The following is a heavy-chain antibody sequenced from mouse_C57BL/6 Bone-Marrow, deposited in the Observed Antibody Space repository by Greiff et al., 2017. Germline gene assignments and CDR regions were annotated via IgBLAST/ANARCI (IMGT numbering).Heavy chain of an antibody. J-gene: IGHJ2*01. CDR1: GFTFSSYA. Sequence: DVMLVESGEGLVKPGGSLKLSCAASGFTFSSYAMSWVRQTPEKRLEWVAYISSGGDYIYYADTVKGRFTISRDNARNTLYLQMSSLKSEDTAMYYCTRDDLYFDYWGQGTTLTVSS. D-gene: IGHD2-12*01. V-gene: IGHV5-9-1*02. CDR2: ISSGGDYI. CDR3: TRDDLYFDY.